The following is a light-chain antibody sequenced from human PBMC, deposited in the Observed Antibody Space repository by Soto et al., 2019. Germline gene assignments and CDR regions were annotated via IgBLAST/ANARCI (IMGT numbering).Light chain of an antibody. J-gene: IGKJ1*01. CDR3: QQSYSTLLT. Sequence: DIQMTQSPSSLSASVGDRVTITCRASQSISSYLNLYQQKPGKAPKLLIYAASSLQSGVPSRFSGSGAVTDFTLTIRSLQPEDFATYYCQQSYSTLLTFGQGTKVEIK. CDR1: QSISSY. CDR2: AAS. V-gene: IGKV1-39*01.